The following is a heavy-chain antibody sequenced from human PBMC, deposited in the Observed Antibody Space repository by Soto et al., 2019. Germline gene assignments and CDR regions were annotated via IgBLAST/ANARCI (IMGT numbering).Heavy chain of an antibody. D-gene: IGHD3-10*01. CDR2: ISGTGGST. V-gene: IGHV3-23*01. J-gene: IGHJ4*02. CDR3: AKEGNGGRGPDY. CDR1: GFTFSNYV. Sequence: EVQLLESGGGLVQPGGSLRLSCAASGFTFSNYVLSWVRQAPGKGLEWVSAISGTGGSTYYADSVKGRFTISRDNSKNTLYVQMNSLRVEDTAVYYCAKEGNGGRGPDYWGQGTLVTVSS.